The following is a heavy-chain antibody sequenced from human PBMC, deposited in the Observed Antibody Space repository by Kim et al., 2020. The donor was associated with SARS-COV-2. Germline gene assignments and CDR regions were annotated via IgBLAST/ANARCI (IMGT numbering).Heavy chain of an antibody. J-gene: IGHJ3*02. CDR3: ASHYYDSSDDAFDI. V-gene: IGHV3-30*02. Sequence: ADSVKGRFTISRDNSKNTLYLQMNSLRAEDTAVYYCASHYYDSSDDAFDIWGQGTMVTVSS. D-gene: IGHD3-22*01.